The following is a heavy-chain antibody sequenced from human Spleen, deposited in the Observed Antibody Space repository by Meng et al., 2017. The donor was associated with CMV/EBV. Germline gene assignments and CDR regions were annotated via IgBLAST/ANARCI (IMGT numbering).Heavy chain of an antibody. CDR2: VSHDGRND. CDR3: AAGSPSMTLDF. V-gene: IGHV3-30*04. Sequence: SLKISCAASGFTFSDSALHWVRQAPGKGLEWVAVVSHDGRNDYYTDSVKGRFTISRDNSKNTLYLQMNSLTGEDTAVYFCAAGSPSMTLDFWGQGSLVTVSS. CDR1: GFTFSDSA. J-gene: IGHJ4*02. D-gene: IGHD2/OR15-2a*01.